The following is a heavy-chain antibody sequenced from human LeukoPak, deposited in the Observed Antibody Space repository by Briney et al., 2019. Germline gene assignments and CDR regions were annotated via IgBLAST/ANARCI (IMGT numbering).Heavy chain of an antibody. J-gene: IGHJ4*02. CDR3: ARGRYCSGGSCYFFGDY. D-gene: IGHD2-15*01. Sequence: PSETLSLTCAVYGGSFSGYYWSWIRQPPGKGLEWIGEINHSGSTNYNPSLKSRVTISVDTSKNQFSLRLSSVTAADTAVYYCARGRYCSGGSCYFFGDYWGQGTLVTVSS. CDR2: INHSGST. CDR1: GGSFSGYY. V-gene: IGHV4-34*01.